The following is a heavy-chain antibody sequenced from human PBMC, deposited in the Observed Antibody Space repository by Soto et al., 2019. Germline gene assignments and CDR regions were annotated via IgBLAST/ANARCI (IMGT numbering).Heavy chain of an antibody. CDR3: ARDSRGSSSNWFDP. V-gene: IGHV4-31*03. D-gene: IGHD6-13*01. J-gene: IGHJ5*02. CDR1: GGSISSGGYY. CDR2: IYYSGST. Sequence: PSETLSLTCTVSGGSISSGGYYWSWIRQHPGKGLEWIGYIYYSGSTYYNPSLKSRVTISVDTSKNQFSLKLSSVTAADTAVYYCARDSRGSSSNWFDPWGQGTLVTVSS.